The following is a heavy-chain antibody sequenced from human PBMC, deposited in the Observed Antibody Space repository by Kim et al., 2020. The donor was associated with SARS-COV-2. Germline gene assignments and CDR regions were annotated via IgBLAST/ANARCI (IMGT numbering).Heavy chain of an antibody. D-gene: IGHD6-19*01. CDR3: AKDQGEQWRIYGMDV. Sequence: GGSLRLSCAASGFTFSSYGMHWVRQAPGKGLEWVAVISYDGSNKYYADSVKGRFTISRDNSKNTLYLQMNSLRAEDTAVYYCAKDQGEQWRIYGMDVWGQGTTVTVSS. CDR1: GFTFSSYG. J-gene: IGHJ6*02. V-gene: IGHV3-30*18. CDR2: ISYDGSNK.